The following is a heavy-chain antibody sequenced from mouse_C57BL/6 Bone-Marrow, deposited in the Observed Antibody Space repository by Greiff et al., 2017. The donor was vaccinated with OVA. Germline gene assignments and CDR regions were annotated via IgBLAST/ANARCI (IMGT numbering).Heavy chain of an antibody. V-gene: IGHV1-81*01. CDR1: GYTFTSYG. J-gene: IGHJ4*01. Sequence: QVQLQQSGAELARPGASVKLSCKASGYTFTSYGISWVKQRTGQGLEWIGEIYPRSGNTYYNEKFKGKAKLTADKSSSTAYMELRSLTSEDSAVYYCARPTRQLRDCYAMDYWGQGTSVTVSS. CDR2: IYPRSGNT. CDR3: ARPTRQLRDCYAMDY. D-gene: IGHD6-1*02.